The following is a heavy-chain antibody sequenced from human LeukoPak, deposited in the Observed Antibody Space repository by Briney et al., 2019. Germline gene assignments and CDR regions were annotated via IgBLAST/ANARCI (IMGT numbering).Heavy chain of an antibody. CDR1: GFTFSSYE. Sequence: GGSLRLSCAASGFTFSSYEMNWVRQAPGKGLEWVSYISSSGSTIYYADSVKGRFTISRDNAENSLYLQMNSLRAEDTAVYYCARDGKQWLSEIGAFDIWGQGTMVTVSS. CDR3: ARDGKQWLSEIGAFDI. D-gene: IGHD6-19*01. J-gene: IGHJ3*02. V-gene: IGHV3-48*03. CDR2: ISSSGSTI.